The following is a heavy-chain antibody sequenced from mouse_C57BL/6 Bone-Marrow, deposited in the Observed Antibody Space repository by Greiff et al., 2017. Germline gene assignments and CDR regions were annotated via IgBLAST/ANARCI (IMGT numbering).Heavy chain of an antibody. J-gene: IGHJ1*03. CDR2: IWGGGST. CDR1: GFSLTSYG. V-gene: IGHV2-9*01. CDR3: ARHKVVEQVWYFDV. Sequence: QVQLKESGPGLVAPSQSLSITCTVSGFSLTSYGVDWVRQPPGKGLEWLGVIWGGGSTNYNSALMFRLSISKDNSNSHVFLKMKSLQTVDTATYCCARHKVVEQVWYFDVWGTGTTVTVSS. D-gene: IGHD1-3*01.